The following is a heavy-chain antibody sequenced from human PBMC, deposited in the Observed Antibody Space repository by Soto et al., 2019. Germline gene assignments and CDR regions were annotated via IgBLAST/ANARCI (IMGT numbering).Heavy chain of an antibody. CDR2: IYWDDDK. V-gene: IGHV2-5*02. Sequence: QITLKESGPTLVKPTQTLTLTCTFSGFSVSTSGVGVAWIRQPPGKALEWLALIYWDDDKRYSPFLQSRVTIXKXXSKSQVVLTMTNMDAVDTGTYYCAHKGGRGAGMDVWGQGTTVTVSS. CDR1: GFSVSTSGVG. CDR3: AHKGGRGAGMDV. J-gene: IGHJ6*02. D-gene: IGHD2-15*01.